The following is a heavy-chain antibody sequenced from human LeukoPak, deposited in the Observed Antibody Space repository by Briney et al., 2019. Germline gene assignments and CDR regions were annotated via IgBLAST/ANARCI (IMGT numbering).Heavy chain of an antibody. CDR2: IYHSGST. CDR3: ARQVVPAAAYYFDY. V-gene: IGHV4-30-2*01. D-gene: IGHD2-2*01. CDR1: GGSISSGGYY. Sequence: PSQTPSLTCTVSGGSISSGGYYWSWIRQPPGKGLEWIGYIYHSGSTYYNPSLKSRVTISVDRSKNQFSLKLSSVTASDTAVYYCARQVVPAAAYYFDYWGQGTLVTVSS. J-gene: IGHJ4*02.